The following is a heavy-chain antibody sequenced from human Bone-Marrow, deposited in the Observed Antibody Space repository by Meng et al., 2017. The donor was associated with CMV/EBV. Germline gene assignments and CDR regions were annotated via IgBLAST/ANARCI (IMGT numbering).Heavy chain of an antibody. CDR1: GGTFSSYA. D-gene: IGHD6-19*01. Sequence: SEKVSRKDSGGTFSSYAISWVRQAPGPALEWMGGSIPIFGTSNYAQKFQGKVTITTDESTSTAYMELSSLRSEDTAVYYCAREDDSSGWYGGGYYYGMDVGGQGTTVTVAS. V-gene: IGHV1-69*05. CDR3: AREDDSSGWYGGGYYYGMDV. CDR2: SIPIFGTS. J-gene: IGHJ6*02.